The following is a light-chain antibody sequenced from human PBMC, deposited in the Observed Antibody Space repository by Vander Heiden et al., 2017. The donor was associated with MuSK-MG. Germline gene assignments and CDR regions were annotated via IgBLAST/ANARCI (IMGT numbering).Light chain of an antibody. Sequence: EIVMTQSPATLSVSPGERATLSCRASQSVSSNSAWYQQKPGQAPRLLIYGASTRATGIPARFSGSGSGTEFTLTISSRQSEDFAVYYCQQDNNWPPITFGQGTRLEIK. CDR3: QQDNNWPPIT. CDR1: QSVSSN. V-gene: IGKV3-15*01. J-gene: IGKJ5*01. CDR2: GAS.